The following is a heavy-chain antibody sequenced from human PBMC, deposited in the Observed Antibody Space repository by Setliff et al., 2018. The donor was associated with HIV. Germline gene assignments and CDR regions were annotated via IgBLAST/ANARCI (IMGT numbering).Heavy chain of an antibody. CDR2: INWNGGST. V-gene: IGHV3-20*04. D-gene: IGHD4-4*01. J-gene: IGHJ4*02. CDR1: GFTFDDYG. CDR3: AKDGHRRSDYSNYNDY. Sequence: GGSLRLSCTASGFTFDDYGMSWVRQAPGQGLEWVSGINWNGGSTGYADSVKGRFTFSRDNGKNSLYLQMNSLRAEDTALYFCAKDGHRRSDYSNYNDYWGQGTLVTVSS.